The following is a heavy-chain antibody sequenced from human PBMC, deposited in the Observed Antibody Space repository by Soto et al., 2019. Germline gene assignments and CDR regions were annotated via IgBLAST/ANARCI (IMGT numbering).Heavy chain of an antibody. CDR3: ARDFQERHYGMDV. CDR1: GFTFSDYY. J-gene: IGHJ6*02. V-gene: IGHV3-11*05. Sequence: QVQLVESGGGLVKPGGSLRLSCAASGFTFSDYYMSWIRQAPGKGLEWVSYISSSSSYTNYADSVKGRFTISRDNAKNSLYLEMNSLRAEDTAVYYCARDFQERHYGMDVWGQGTTVTVSS. CDR2: ISSSSSYT.